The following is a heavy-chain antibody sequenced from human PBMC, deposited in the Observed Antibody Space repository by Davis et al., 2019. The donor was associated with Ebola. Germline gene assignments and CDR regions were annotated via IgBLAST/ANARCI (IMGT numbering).Heavy chain of an antibody. J-gene: IGHJ4*02. CDR3: APYYYGSGSYFYYFDY. CDR1: GFTFSSYS. Sequence: GGSLRLSCAASGFTFSSYSMNWVRQAPGKGLEWVSSISSSSSYIYYADSVKGRFTISRDNAKNSLYLQMNSLRAEDTAVYYCAPYYYGSGSYFYYFDYWGQGTLVTVYS. V-gene: IGHV3-21*01. D-gene: IGHD3-10*01. CDR2: ISSSSSYI.